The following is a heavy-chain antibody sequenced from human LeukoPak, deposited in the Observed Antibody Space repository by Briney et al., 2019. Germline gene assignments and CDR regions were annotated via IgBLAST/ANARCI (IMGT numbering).Heavy chain of an antibody. Sequence: SETLSLTCTVSGGSISSGSYYWSWIRQPAGTGLEWIGRIYTSGSTNYNPSLKSRVTISVDTSKNQFSLKLSSVTAADAAVYYCAREGYSSGWDYYYYYYMDVWGKGTTVTISS. CDR1: GGSISSGSYY. V-gene: IGHV4-61*02. D-gene: IGHD6-19*01. J-gene: IGHJ6*03. CDR3: AREGYSSGWDYYYYYYMDV. CDR2: IYTSGST.